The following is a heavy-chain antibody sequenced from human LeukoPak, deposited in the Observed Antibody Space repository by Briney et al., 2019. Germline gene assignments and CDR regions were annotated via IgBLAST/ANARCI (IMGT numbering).Heavy chain of an antibody. V-gene: IGHV1-69*06. CDR1: GGTFSSYA. D-gene: IGHD4-17*01. CDR3: GRDLGDYGDYYFDY. Sequence: SVKVSCKASGGTFSSYAISWVRQAPGQGLEWMGGIIPIFGTANYAQKFQGRVTITADKSTSTAYMELSSLRSEDTAIYYCGRDLGDYGDYYFDYWGQGTLVTVSS. CDR2: IIPIFGTA. J-gene: IGHJ4*02.